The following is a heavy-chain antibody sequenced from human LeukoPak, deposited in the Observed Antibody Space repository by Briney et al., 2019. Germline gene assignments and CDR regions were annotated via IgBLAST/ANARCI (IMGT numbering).Heavy chain of an antibody. CDR1: GFTFKSFA. J-gene: IGHJ4*02. CDR2: LSGAGLRT. D-gene: IGHD5-12*01. CDR3: AKDRYGDYEYYFDY. V-gene: IGHV3-23*01. Sequence: GGSLRLSCAASGFTFKSFAMTWVRQAPGKGLEWVSSLSGAGLRTYYADSVKGRFTISRDNSKNTLYLHMNSLTGDDTAVYYCAKDRYGDYEYYFDYWGQGTLVTVSP.